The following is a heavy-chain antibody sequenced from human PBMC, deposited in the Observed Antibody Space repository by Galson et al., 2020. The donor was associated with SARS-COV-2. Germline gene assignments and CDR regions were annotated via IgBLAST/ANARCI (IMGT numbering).Heavy chain of an antibody. V-gene: IGHV3-73*01. CDR2: MRQKAGNYAT. Sequence: GGSLRLSCEGSGFNFDDSSIHWVRQASGKGPEWVGLMRQKAGNYATAYAESVKDRFTISRDDSLNTAYLHMSGLKPEDTAVYYCSRHEGCRSPSCCYYMDLWGKGTTVTVSS. D-gene: IGHD2-15*01. CDR1: GFNFDDSS. J-gene: IGHJ6*03. CDR3: SRHEGCRSPSCCYYMDL.